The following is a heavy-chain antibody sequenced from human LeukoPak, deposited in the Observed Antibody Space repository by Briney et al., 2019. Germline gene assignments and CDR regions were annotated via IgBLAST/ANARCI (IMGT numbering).Heavy chain of an antibody. D-gene: IGHD3-22*01. CDR3: ARSRHSSGLFDY. Sequence: ASMKVSCKASGYTFTGYYMHWVRQAPGQGLEWMGWINPNSGGTNYAQKFQGRVTMTRDTSISTAYMELSRLRSDDTAVYYCARSRHSSGLFDYWGQGTLVTVSS. CDR1: GYTFTGYY. CDR2: INPNSGGT. J-gene: IGHJ4*02. V-gene: IGHV1-2*02.